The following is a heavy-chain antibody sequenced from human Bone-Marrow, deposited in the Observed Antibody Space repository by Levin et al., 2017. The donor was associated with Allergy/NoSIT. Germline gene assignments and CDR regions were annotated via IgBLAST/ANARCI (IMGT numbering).Heavy chain of an antibody. Sequence: GESLKISCTASGFTFSSYAMSWVRQAPGKGLEWVSAIRDSGGNTYYADSVKGRFTISRDNSKNTLYLQMNSLRAENTAVYYWAKELKVAVVGTVGFDYWGQGTLVTVSS. V-gene: IGHV3-23*01. CDR3: AKELKVAVVGTVGFDY. CDR1: GFTFSSYA. J-gene: IGHJ4*02. D-gene: IGHD6-13*01. CDR2: IRDSGGNT.